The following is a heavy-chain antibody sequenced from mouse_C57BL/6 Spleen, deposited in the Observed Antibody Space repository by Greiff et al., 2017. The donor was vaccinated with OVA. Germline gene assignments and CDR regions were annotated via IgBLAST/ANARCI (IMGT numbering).Heavy chain of an antibody. D-gene: IGHD4-1*01. Sequence: QVQLQQSGAELVRPGASVTLSCKASGYTFTDYEMHWVKQTPVHGLEWIGAIDPETGGTAYNQKFKGKAILTADKSSSTAYMELRSLTSEDSAVYCCTRWNWAAWFAYWGQGTLVTVSA. J-gene: IGHJ3*01. V-gene: IGHV1-15*01. CDR1: GYTFTDYE. CDR3: TRWNWAAWFAY. CDR2: IDPETGGT.